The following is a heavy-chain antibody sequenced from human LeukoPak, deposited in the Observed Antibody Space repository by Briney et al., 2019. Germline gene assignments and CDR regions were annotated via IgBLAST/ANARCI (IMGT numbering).Heavy chain of an antibody. D-gene: IGHD1-7*01. V-gene: IGHV4-59*12. Sequence: SETLSLTCTVSGGSISSYYWSWIRQPPGKGLEWIGYIYYSGSTNYNPSLKSRVTMSVDTSKNQFSLKLSSVTAADTAVYYCARDLTGTYWFDPWGQGTLVTVSS. CDR1: GGSISSYY. J-gene: IGHJ5*02. CDR2: IYYSGST. CDR3: ARDLTGTYWFDP.